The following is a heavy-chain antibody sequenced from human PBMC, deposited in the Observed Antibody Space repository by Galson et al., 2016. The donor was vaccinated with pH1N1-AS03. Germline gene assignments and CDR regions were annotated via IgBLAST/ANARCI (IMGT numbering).Heavy chain of an antibody. CDR3: ARGIRPYYYAMDV. V-gene: IGHV2-70*11. J-gene: IGHJ6*02. CDR1: GFSLTTSGMC. D-gene: IGHD3-3*02. CDR2: IDWDDDK. Sequence: VKPTQTLTLTCAISGFSLTTSGMCVNWIRQPPGKALEWLARIDWDDDKYFSTSLKTRLTISRDTSKNHVVLTLTNMGPEDTGTYYCARGIRPYYYAMDVWGQGTTVTVSS.